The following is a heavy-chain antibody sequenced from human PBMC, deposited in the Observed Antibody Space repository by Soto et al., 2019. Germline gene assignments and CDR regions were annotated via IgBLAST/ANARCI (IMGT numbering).Heavy chain of an antibody. J-gene: IGHJ6*02. D-gene: IGHD2-2*01. CDR3: ARSQGSSTSLEIYYYYYYGMDV. CDR1: GGTFSSYA. CDR2: IIPISGKA. V-gene: IGHV1-69*01. Sequence: QVQLVQSGAEVKKPGSSVKVSCKASGGTFSSYAISWVRQAPGQGLEWMGGIIPISGKANYAQQFQGRVTITADESTSTAYMELSSLRSEDTAVYYCARSQGSSTSLEIYYYYYYGMDVWGQGTTVTVSS.